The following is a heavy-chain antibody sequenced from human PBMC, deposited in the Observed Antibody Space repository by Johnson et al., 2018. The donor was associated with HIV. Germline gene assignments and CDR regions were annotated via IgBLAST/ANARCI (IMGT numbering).Heavy chain of an antibody. Sequence: MQLVESGGGLVRPGGSLRLSCVASGFSFIDYAMIWVRQAPGKGLEWVSFISGGEADTYYGDSVKGRFTISRDNSRATLFLEMNSLRVEDTAVYYCARDLGNWDSPRSAFDIWGQGTMVTVSS. J-gene: IGHJ3*02. V-gene: IGHV3-23*04. CDR3: ARDLGNWDSPRSAFDI. CDR1: GFSFIDYA. CDR2: ISGGEADT. D-gene: IGHD1/OR15-1a*01.